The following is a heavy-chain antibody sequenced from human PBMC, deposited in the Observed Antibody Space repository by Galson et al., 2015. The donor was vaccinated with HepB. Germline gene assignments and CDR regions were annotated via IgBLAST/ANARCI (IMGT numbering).Heavy chain of an antibody. CDR1: GFTFSDYY. J-gene: IGHJ5*02. D-gene: IGHD3-22*01. CDR3: AREADYDSSGYYSNWFDP. CDR2: ISSSGSTI. Sequence: SLRLSCAASGFTFSDYYMSWIRQAPGKGLEWVSYISSSGSTIYYADSVKGRFTISRDNAKNSLYLQMNSLRAEDTAVYYCAREADYDSSGYYSNWFDPWGQGTLVTVSS. V-gene: IGHV3-11*01.